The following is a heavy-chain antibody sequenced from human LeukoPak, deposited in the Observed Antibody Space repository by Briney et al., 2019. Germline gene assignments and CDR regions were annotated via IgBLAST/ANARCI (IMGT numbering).Heavy chain of an antibody. D-gene: IGHD1-26*01. J-gene: IGHJ5*02. CDR2: ISAYNGKT. V-gene: IGHV1-18*01. CDR3: ARDPRRSSIVGAGVNGFDP. CDR1: GYTFTSYG. Sequence: GASVKVSCKAAGYTFTSYGISWVRQAPGQGREWMGWISAYNGKTNYAQKLQGRVTMTTDTSTSTAYTTLSRLRAEDTAVYYCARDPRRSSIVGAGVNGFDPWGQGTLVTVSS.